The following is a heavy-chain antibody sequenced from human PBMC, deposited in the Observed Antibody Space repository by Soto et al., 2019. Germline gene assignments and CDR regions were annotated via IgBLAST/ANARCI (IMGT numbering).Heavy chain of an antibody. V-gene: IGHV1-18*01. D-gene: IGHD5-12*01. J-gene: IGHJ6*02. CDR2: ISGYNGNT. CDR1: GYTFSNYG. Sequence: ASVKVSCKASGYTFSNYGISWVRQGPGQGLEWMGWISGYNGNTHYEEKVQDRIKMTTDTSTSTTYLELRSLRSDDTAVYYCARPTWNYGMDVWGQGTTVTVSS. CDR3: ARPTWNYGMDV.